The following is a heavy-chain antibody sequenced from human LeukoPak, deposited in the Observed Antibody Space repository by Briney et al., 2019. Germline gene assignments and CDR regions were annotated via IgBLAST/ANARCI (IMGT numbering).Heavy chain of an antibody. D-gene: IGHD4/OR15-4a*01. CDR1: GYTFTGYY. V-gene: IGHV1-2*02. Sequence: ASVKVSCKASGYTFTGYYMHWVRQAPGQGLEWMGWINPNSGGTNYAQKFQGRVTMTRDTSISTAYMELSRLRSDDTAVYYCARGFSQGIMVVTCDAFDIWGQGTMVTVSS. CDR2: INPNSGGT. J-gene: IGHJ3*02. CDR3: ARGFSQGIMVVTCDAFDI.